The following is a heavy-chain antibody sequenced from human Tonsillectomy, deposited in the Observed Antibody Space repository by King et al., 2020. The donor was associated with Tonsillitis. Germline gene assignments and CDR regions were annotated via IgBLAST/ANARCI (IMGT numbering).Heavy chain of an antibody. CDR2: ISFDGSRI. CDR1: GFTFRNYG. Sequence: VQLVESGGGVVQPGRSLRLSCAASGFTFRNYGMHWVRQAPGKGLDWVAVISFDGSRINYADSVKGRFAISRDNSNSTLYLQVNSLRAEDTALYYCARERLYSSGWGIDYWGQGTPVIVSS. J-gene: IGHJ4*02. D-gene: IGHD6-19*01. V-gene: IGHV3-33*05. CDR3: ARERLYSSGWGIDY.